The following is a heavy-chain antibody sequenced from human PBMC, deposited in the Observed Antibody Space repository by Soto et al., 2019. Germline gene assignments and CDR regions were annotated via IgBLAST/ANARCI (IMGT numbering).Heavy chain of an antibody. CDR1: GFNFIRKY. CDR3: ARGLSDSGSFYFDF. J-gene: IGHJ4*02. D-gene: IGHD3-10*01. CDR2: LYSGGTT. V-gene: IGHV3-53*01. Sequence: EVQLVESGGGLIQPGGSLRLSCAASGFNFIRKYMIWVRQAPGKGLEWVSILYSGGTTYYADSVKGRFTISRDTSENILYLQMNSLRAEDTAVYYCARGLSDSGSFYFDFWGQGTLVTVSS.